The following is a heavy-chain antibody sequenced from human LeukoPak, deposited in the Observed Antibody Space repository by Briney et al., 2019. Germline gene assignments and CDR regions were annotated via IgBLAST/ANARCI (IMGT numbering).Heavy chain of an antibody. CDR2: IYYSGST. D-gene: IGHD6-13*01. J-gene: IGHJ4*02. CDR1: GGSISSGGYF. V-gene: IGHV4-31*03. CDR3: ARFIGGGQAAAFDY. Sequence: PSETLSLTCTVSGGSISSGGYFWSWIRQHPGKGLEWIGYIYYSGSTYYNPSLKSRVSISVDTSKSQCSLKLSSVTAADTAVYYCARFIGGGQAAAFDYWGQGTLVTVSS.